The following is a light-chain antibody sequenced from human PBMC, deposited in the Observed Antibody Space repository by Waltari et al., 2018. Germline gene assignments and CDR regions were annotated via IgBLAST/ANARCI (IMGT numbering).Light chain of an antibody. J-gene: IGKJ1*01. V-gene: IGKV4-1*01. CDR1: QNVLSSSYNKNH. CDR2: WAS. CDR3: QQYYGIPT. Sequence: DIVMTQSPDSLAVSLGERATINCRSSQNVLSSSYNKNHLAWYQHKPGRPPKLLVYWASTRESGVPDRFSGSGSGTDFTLSISSLQAEDVAVYYCQQYYGIPTFGQGTKVEVK.